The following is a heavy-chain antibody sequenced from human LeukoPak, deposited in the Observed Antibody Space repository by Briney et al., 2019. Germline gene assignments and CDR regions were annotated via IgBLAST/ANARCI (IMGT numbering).Heavy chain of an antibody. CDR2: INPNSGGT. J-gene: IGHJ5*02. CDR3: ARDGRYSSSWVGWFDP. Sequence: ASVKVSCKAFGYTFTGYYMHWVRQAPGQGLEWMGWINPNSGGTNYAQKFQGRVTMTRDTSISTAYMELSRLRSDDTSVYYCARDGRYSSSWVGWFDPWGQGTLVTVSS. CDR1: GYTFTGYY. V-gene: IGHV1-2*02. D-gene: IGHD6-13*01.